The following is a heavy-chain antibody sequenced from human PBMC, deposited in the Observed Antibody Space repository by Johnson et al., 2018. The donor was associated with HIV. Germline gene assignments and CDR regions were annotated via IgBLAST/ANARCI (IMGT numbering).Heavy chain of an antibody. V-gene: IGHV3-7*01. J-gene: IGHJ3*01. Sequence: VQLVESGGGLVQPGGSLRLSCAASGFTFSSYAMSWVRQAPGKGLEWVANIKQDGSEKYYVDSAKGRFTISRDNAKNSLYLQMNSLRAEDTAVYYCAKDQWSSSWTNDAFDLWGQGTVVTVSS. CDR3: AKDQWSSSWTNDAFDL. D-gene: IGHD6-13*01. CDR2: IKQDGSEK. CDR1: GFTFSSYA.